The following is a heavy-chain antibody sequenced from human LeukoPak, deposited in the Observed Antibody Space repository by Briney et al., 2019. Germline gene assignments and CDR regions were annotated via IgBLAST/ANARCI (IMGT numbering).Heavy chain of an antibody. J-gene: IGHJ4*02. CDR2: INHSGST. V-gene: IGHV4-34*01. CDR3: ARRPRGYCSSTSCYSAFDY. CDR1: GGSFSGYY. Sequence: SETLSLTCAVYGGSFSGYYWTYIRQPPGEGLEWIGEINHSGSTNYNPSLKSRVTISVDTSKNQFSLKLSSVTAADTAVYYCARRPRGYCSSTSCYSAFDYWGQGTLVTVSS. D-gene: IGHD2-2*01.